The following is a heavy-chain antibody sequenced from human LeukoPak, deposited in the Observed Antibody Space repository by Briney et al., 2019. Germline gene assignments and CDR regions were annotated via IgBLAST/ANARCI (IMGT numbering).Heavy chain of an antibody. J-gene: IGHJ6*03. CDR3: AREGSGYDEQYYYYYMDV. CDR1: GYTFTGYY. V-gene: IGHV1-2*02. D-gene: IGHD5-12*01. Sequence: GASVKVSCKASGYTFTGYYMHWVRQAPGQGLEWMGWINPNSGGTNYAQKFQGRVTMTRDTSISTAYMELSRLRSDDTAVYYCAREGSGYDEQYYYYYMDVWGKGTTVTVSS. CDR2: INPNSGGT.